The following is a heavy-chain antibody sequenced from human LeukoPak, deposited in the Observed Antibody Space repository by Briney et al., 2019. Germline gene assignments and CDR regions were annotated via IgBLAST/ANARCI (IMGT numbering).Heavy chain of an antibody. J-gene: IGHJ4*02. CDR3: ARVSSSGWEYLIDY. CDR1: GFTVSSNY. CDR2: IYSGGST. V-gene: IGHV3-53*01. D-gene: IGHD6-19*01. Sequence: PGGSLRLSCAASGFTVSSNYMSWVRQAPGKGLEWVSVIYSGGSTYYADSVKGRFTISRDNSKNTLYLQTNSLRAEDTAVYYCARVSSSGWEYLIDYWGQGTLVTVSS.